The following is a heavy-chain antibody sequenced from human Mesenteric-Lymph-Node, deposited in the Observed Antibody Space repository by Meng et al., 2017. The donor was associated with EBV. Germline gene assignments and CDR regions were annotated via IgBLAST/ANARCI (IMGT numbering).Heavy chain of an antibody. CDR3: ARLPPTTGYGTARSY. CDR1: VGDISSSSW. V-gene: IGHV4-4*02. D-gene: IGHD6-13*01. CDR2: IYHSSGTT. Sequence: VQLQGSGPALVTPSGTLSLPCSVSVGDISSSSWWSWVRQPPGKGLEWLGEIYHSSGTTNYNPSLKSRVTISLDKSKNQFSLNLSSVTAADTAVYYCARLPPTTGYGTARSYWGQGTLVTVSS. J-gene: IGHJ4*02.